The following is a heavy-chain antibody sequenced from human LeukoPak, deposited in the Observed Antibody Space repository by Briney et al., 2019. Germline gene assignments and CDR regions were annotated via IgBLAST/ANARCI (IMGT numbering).Heavy chain of an antibody. CDR3: ARDAIVRDYSYSDY. D-gene: IGHD4-11*01. J-gene: IGHJ4*02. Sequence: ASVKVSCKASGYTFTDYYILWVGQVPGLGLEWMGWINPNSGGTNYAQKFQGRVTMTRDTSIRTAYMELSRLRSDDTAVYYCARDAIVRDYSYSDYWGQGALVTVSS. CDR1: GYTFTDYY. V-gene: IGHV1-2*02. CDR2: INPNSGGT.